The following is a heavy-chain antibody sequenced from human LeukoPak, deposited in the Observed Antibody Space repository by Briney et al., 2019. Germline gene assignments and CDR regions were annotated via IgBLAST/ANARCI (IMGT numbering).Heavy chain of an antibody. Sequence: TAGSLRLSCAASGFSFTNYWMSWVRQAPGMGLEWVAIINKDGSERYYVDSVKGRFTVSRDSAENSLYLQMNSLRVEDTAVYYCARDKITGASTNDYWGQGTLVTVSS. CDR3: ARDKITGASTNDY. D-gene: IGHD1-14*01. CDR1: GFSFTNYW. V-gene: IGHV3-7*01. J-gene: IGHJ4*02. CDR2: INKDGSER.